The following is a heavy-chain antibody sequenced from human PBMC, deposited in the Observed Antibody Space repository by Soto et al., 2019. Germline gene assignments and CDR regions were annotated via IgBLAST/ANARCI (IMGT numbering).Heavy chain of an antibody. J-gene: IGHJ6*02. Sequence: GSLRLSCVASGVTLSTHAMSWVRQVPGKGLEWVSTFSGSGGNIYYGESVKGRFTISRDDPKNTLYLDMNSLRVEDTAVYYCAKDPPWTVGPLAMDVWGQGTTVTVSS. V-gene: IGHV3-23*01. CDR3: AKDPPWTVGPLAMDV. D-gene: IGHD2-2*01. CDR2: FSGSGGNI. CDR1: GVTLSTHA.